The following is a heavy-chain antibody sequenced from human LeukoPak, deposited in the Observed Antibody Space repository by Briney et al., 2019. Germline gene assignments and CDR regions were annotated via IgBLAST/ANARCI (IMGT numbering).Heavy chain of an antibody. D-gene: IGHD3-22*01. CDR1: GGSISSYY. J-gene: IGHJ4*02. CDR3: ATWYYDSGGYRYFDY. V-gene: IGHV4-59*01. CDR2: IYYSGTT. Sequence: SETLSLTCTVSGGSISSYYWSWIRQPPGKGLEWIGYIYYSGTTAYNPSLKSRVTISVDTSKNQFSLKLNSVTAADTAVYYCATWYYDSGGYRYFDYWGQGTLVTVSS.